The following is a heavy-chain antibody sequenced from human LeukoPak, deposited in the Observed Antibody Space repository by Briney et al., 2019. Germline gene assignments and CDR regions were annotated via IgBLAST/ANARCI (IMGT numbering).Heavy chain of an antibody. V-gene: IGHV1-18*01. CDR1: GYTFTSYD. D-gene: IGHD6-19*01. J-gene: IGHJ4*02. CDR2: ISDYSGNT. Sequence: GASVKVSCKASGYTFTSYDINWVRQAPGQGLEWMGWISDYSGNTKYAQNFQDRLTMTTDASTSTAYMELRSLRSDDTAVYYCASLAVAGTDQFDSWGQGTLVTVSS. CDR3: ASLAVAGTDQFDS.